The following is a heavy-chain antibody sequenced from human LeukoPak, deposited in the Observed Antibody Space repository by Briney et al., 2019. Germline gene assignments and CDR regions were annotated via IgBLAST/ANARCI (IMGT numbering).Heavy chain of an antibody. CDR2: IYTSGST. CDR3: ARVRPSLGYFAFDI. Sequence: SQTLSLTCTVSGGSISSGSYYWSWIRQPAGKGLEWIGRIYTSGSTNYNPSLKSRVTISVDTSKSQFSLKLSSVAAADTAVYYCARVRPSLGYFAFDIWGQGTMVTVSS. CDR1: GGSISSGSYY. D-gene: IGHD6-13*01. V-gene: IGHV4-61*02. J-gene: IGHJ3*02.